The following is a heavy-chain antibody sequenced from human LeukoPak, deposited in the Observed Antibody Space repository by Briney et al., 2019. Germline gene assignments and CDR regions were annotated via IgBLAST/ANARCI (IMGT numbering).Heavy chain of an antibody. V-gene: IGHV4-39*07. CDR2: IYYSGST. J-gene: IGHJ5*02. CDR3: ARAGRLGYCSGGSCYGYNWFDP. D-gene: IGHD2-15*01. CDR1: GGSISSSSYY. Sequence: PSETLSLTCTVSGGSISSSSYYWGWIRQPPGKGLEWIGRIYYSGSTYYNPSLKSRVTISVDTSKNQFSLKLSSVTAADTAVYYCARAGRLGYCSGGSCYGYNWFDPWGQGTLVTVSS.